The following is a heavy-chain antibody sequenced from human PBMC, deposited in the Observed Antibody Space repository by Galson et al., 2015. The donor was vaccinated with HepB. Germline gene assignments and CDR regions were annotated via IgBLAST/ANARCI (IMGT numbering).Heavy chain of an antibody. D-gene: IGHD4-11*01. CDR2: IWYDGSNK. J-gene: IGHJ3*02. V-gene: IGHV3-33*01. CDR1: GFTFSSYG. CDR3: ARDDYINRGAFDI. Sequence: SLRLSCAASGFTFSSYGMHWVRQAPGKGLEWVAVIWYDGSNKYYADSVKGRFTISRDNSKNTLYLQMNSLRAEDTAVYYCARDDYINRGAFDIWGQGTMVTVSS.